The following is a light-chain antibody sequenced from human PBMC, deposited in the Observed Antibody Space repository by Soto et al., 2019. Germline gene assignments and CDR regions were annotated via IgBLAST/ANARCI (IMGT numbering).Light chain of an antibody. J-gene: IGKJ5*01. Sequence: EVVLTQSPVTLSLSPGERATLSCRASQSFRGLLAWYQQKPGQAPRLLIYDAYNRATGIPPRFSGSGSGTDFTLTISSLEPEDAAVYYCQQRHRWPITFGQGTRREIK. V-gene: IGKV3-11*01. CDR2: DAY. CDR3: QQRHRWPIT. CDR1: QSFRGL.